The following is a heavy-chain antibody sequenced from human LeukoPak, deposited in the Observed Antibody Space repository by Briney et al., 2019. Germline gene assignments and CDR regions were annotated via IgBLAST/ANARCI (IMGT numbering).Heavy chain of an antibody. D-gene: IGHD3-3*01. J-gene: IGHJ3*02. Sequence: GGSLRLSCEVSGFTFSHYAMHWVRQAPGKGLEWVTVISYDGSKKDYADSVKGRFTISRDNSWNTLYLQMNNLKTEDTAVYYCTRYGGVGDNTAFDIWGQGTLVTVSS. CDR1: GFTFSHYA. CDR3: TRYGGVGDNTAFDI. CDR2: ISYDGSKK. V-gene: IGHV3-30*07.